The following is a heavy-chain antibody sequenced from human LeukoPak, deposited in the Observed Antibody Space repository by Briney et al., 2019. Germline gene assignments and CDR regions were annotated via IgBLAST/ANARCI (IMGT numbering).Heavy chain of an antibody. V-gene: IGHV4-39*01. Sequence: SETLSLTCTVSGGSISSSSYYWGWIRQPPGRGLEWIGSMYYSGSTYYNASLKSRVTISVVRSKNQFSLKLTSVTAADTAVYYCARHGNWGRDYWGQGTLVTVSS. CDR2: MYYSGST. CDR1: GGSISSSSYY. CDR3: ARHGNWGRDY. D-gene: IGHD7-27*01. J-gene: IGHJ4*02.